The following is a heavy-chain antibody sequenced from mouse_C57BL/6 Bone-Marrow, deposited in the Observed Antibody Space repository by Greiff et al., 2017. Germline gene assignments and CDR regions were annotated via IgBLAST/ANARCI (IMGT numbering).Heavy chain of an antibody. CDR2: IDPSDSYT. V-gene: IGHV1-59*01. CDR3: ARRISYYSNYVGFAY. J-gene: IGHJ3*01. CDR1: GYTFTSYW. Sequence: QVQLQQPGAELVRPGTSVKLSCKASGYTFTSYWMHWVKQRPGQGLEWIGVIDPSDSYTNYNQKFKGKATLTVDTSSSTAYMQLSSLTSEDSAVYYCARRISYYSNYVGFAYWGQGTLVTVSA. D-gene: IGHD2-5*01.